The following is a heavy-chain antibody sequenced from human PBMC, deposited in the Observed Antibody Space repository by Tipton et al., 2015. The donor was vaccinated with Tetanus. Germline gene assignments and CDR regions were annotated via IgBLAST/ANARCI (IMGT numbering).Heavy chain of an antibody. D-gene: IGHD3-10*01. CDR1: GGSISDKKYY. J-gene: IGHJ5*02. Sequence: TLSLTCTVSGGSISDKKYYWGWIRQPPGRGLEWIASIYFEGSTYYSPSLKSRVTIAVDRSQNVFSLNLTSVTAADAAVYYCARRLYGYWVDPWGQGALVTGSS. V-gene: IGHV4-39*02. CDR3: ARRLYGYWVDP. CDR2: IYFEGST.